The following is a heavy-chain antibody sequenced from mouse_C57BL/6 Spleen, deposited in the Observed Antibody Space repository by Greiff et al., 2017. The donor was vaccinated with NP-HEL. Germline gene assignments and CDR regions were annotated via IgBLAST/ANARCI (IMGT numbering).Heavy chain of an antibody. V-gene: IGHV1-26*01. Sequence: EVQLQQSGPELVKPGASVKISCKASGYTFTDYYMNWVKQSHGKSLEWIGDINPNNGGTSYNQKFKGKATLTVDKSSSTAYMELRSLTSEDSAVYYCARKKLGWYFDVWGTGTTVTVSS. D-gene: IGHD4-1*01. CDR2: INPNNGGT. CDR1: GYTFTDYY. J-gene: IGHJ1*03. CDR3: ARKKLGWYFDV.